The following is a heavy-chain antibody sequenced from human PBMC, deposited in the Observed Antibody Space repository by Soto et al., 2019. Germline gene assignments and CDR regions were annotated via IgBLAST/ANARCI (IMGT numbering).Heavy chain of an antibody. CDR2: ISYDGSNK. V-gene: IGHV3-30-3*01. CDR1: GFTFSSYA. J-gene: IGHJ6*02. Sequence: GGSLRLSCAASGFTFSSYAMHWVRQAPGKGLEWVAVISYDGSNKYYADSVKGRFTISRDNSKNTLYLQMNSLRAEDTAVYYCARDPSRPFGLMVYARSLQDYYYGMDVWGQGTTVTVSS. D-gene: IGHD2-8*01. CDR3: ARDPSRPFGLMVYARSLQDYYYGMDV.